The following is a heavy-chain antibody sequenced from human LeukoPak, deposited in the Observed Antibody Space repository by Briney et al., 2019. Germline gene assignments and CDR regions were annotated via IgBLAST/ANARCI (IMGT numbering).Heavy chain of an antibody. CDR2: ISAYNGNT. CDR1: GYTFTSCG. D-gene: IGHD6-13*01. J-gene: IGHJ6*03. CDR3: ARGGIAAAGTTYYYYYMDV. V-gene: IGHV1-18*01. Sequence: ASVKVSCKASGYTFTSCGISWVRQAPGQGLEWMGWISAYNGNTNYAQKLQGRVTMTTDTSTSTAYMELRSLRSDDTAVYYCARGGIAAAGTTYYYYYMDVWGKGTTVTVSS.